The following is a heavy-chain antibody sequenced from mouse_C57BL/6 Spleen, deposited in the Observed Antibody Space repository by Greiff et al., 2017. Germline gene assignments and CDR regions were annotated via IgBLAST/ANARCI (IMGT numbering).Heavy chain of an antibody. V-gene: IGHV1-22*01. CDR2: INPNNGGT. Sequence: VQLKESGPELVKPGASVKMSCKASGYTFTDYNMHWVKQSHGKSLEWIGYINPNNGGTSYNQKFKGKATLTVNKSSSTAYMELRSLTSEDSAVYYCARGTTSMDYWGQGTSVTVSS. CDR3: ARGTTSMDY. D-gene: IGHD5-5*01. J-gene: IGHJ4*01. CDR1: GYTFTDYN.